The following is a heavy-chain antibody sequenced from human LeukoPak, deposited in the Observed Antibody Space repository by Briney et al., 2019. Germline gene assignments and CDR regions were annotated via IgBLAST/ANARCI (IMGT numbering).Heavy chain of an antibody. D-gene: IGHD2-2*02. J-gene: IGHJ1*01. CDR1: GFAFDNHA. V-gene: IGHV3-23*01. Sequence: GGSLRLSCAVSGFAFDNHAMTWVRQAPGKGLEWVSGISMRGDKTYYADSVEGRFTISRDNSKSTLYLQMNSLRAEDTAMYYCANEEIPNDNWGQGTLVTVSS. CDR2: ISMRGDKT. CDR3: ANEEIPNDN.